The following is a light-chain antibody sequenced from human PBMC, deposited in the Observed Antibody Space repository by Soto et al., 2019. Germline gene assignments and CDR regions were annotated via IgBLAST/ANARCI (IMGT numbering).Light chain of an antibody. CDR1: QGISTY. CDR2: DAS. CDR3: QQYSSYPVT. J-gene: IGKJ5*01. Sequence: AIRMTQSPSSFSASTGDTVTITCRASQGISTYLVWYQQKPGKAPKLLTYDASTLQSGVPSRFSGSGSGTDFALTISRLQSEDFVTYYCQQYSSYPVTFGQGTRLEI. V-gene: IGKV1-8*01.